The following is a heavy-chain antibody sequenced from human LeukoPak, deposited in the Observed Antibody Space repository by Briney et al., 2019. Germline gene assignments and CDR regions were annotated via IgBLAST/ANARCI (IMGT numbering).Heavy chain of an antibody. CDR2: MYYSGST. V-gene: IGHV4-39*01. D-gene: IGHD1-14*01. J-gene: IGHJ4*02. Sequence: PSETLSLTCTVCGGSISRSDYFWGWIRQPPGKGLEWIGSMYYSGSTYYSPSLKSRVTMSVDTLKNQFSLKLSSVTAADTAIYYCATRAMGTKSIDYWGQGTLVTVSS. CDR3: ATRAMGTKSIDY. CDR1: GGSISRSDYF.